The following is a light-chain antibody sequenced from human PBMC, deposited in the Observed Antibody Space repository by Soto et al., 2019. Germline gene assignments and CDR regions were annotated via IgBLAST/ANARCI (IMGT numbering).Light chain of an antibody. Sequence: QLVLTQSPSASASLGASVKLTCTLSSGHSSYAIAWHQQQPEKGPRYLMKLNSDGSHRKGDGIPDRFSGSRSGAEHYLTLAGLQSEDEADYYCQTWGTGIGVFGGGTKLTVL. CDR2: LNSDGSH. CDR3: QTWGTGIGV. V-gene: IGLV4-69*01. CDR1: SGHSSYA. J-gene: IGLJ3*02.